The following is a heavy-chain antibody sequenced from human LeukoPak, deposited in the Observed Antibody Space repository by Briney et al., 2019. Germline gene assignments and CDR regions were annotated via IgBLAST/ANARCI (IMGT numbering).Heavy chain of an antibody. V-gene: IGHV4-59*01. Sequence: SETLSLTCTVSGGSISSYYWSWIRQPPGKGLEGIGYIYYSGSTNYNPSLKSRVTISVNTSKKQFSLKLSSVTAADTAVYYCARVSGDYVWGSYRSNWFDPWGQGTLVTVSS. CDR1: GGSISSYY. D-gene: IGHD3-16*02. J-gene: IGHJ5*02. CDR3: ARVSGDYVWGSYRSNWFDP. CDR2: IYYSGST.